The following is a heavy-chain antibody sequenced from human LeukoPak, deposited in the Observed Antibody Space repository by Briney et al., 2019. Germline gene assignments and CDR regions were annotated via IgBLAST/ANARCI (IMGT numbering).Heavy chain of an antibody. J-gene: IGHJ5*02. CDR2: ISGSGTI. V-gene: IGHV4-4*07. CDR1: GGSINSY. D-gene: IGHD3-10*01. CDR3: ARDSGTTGEVKFDP. Sequence: SETLSLTCTVSGGSINSYWSWIRQPAGKGLEWIGRISGSGTITYNPALQRRLSISIDTSKNQFSLKLMSVTAGETAVYYCARDSGTTGEVKFDPWGQGTLVTVSS.